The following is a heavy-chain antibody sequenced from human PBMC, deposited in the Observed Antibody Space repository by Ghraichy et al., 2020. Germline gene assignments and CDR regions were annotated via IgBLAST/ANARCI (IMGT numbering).Heavy chain of an antibody. CDR1: GFTFSTSA. Sequence: GGSLRLSCAASGFTFSTSAMAWVRQAPGKGLEWVSAVHGGGETYYADSVKGRFTISRDNSRSTVYLQMNSLRAEDTAVYYCAKEENSGGFITIDYWGHGSLVTVSS. CDR2: VHGGGET. CDR3: AKEENSGGFITIDY. V-gene: IGHV3-23*01. D-gene: IGHD3-10*01. J-gene: IGHJ4*01.